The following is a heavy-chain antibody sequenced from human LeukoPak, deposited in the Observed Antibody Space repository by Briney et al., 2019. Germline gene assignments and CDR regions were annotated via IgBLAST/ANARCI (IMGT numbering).Heavy chain of an antibody. CDR2: ISYDGSNN. V-gene: IGHV3-30-3*01. D-gene: IGHD3-22*01. CDR3: ARDGSGYYSYLDY. Sequence: PGGSLRLSCAASGFTFSSYAMHWVRQAPGKGLEWVAVISYDGSNNYYADSVKGRFTISRDNSKNTLYLQMNSLRAEDTAVYYCARDGSGYYSYLDYWGQETLVTVSS. CDR1: GFTFSSYA. J-gene: IGHJ4*02.